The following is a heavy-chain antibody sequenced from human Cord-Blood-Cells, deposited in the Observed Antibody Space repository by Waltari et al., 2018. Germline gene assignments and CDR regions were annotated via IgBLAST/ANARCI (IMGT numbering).Heavy chain of an antibody. V-gene: IGHV4-34*01. CDR3: ARGGGYCSSTSCFVKSYYYYGMDV. CDR2: INHCGST. Sequence: QVQLQQWGAGLLKPSETMSLTCAVYGGSFSGYYWSWIRQPPGKGLEWIGEINHCGSTNYNPSLKSRVTISVDTSKNQFSLKLSSVTAADTAVYYCARGGGYCSSTSCFVKSYYYYGMDVWGQGTTVTVSS. CDR1: GGSFSGYY. J-gene: IGHJ6*02. D-gene: IGHD2-2*01.